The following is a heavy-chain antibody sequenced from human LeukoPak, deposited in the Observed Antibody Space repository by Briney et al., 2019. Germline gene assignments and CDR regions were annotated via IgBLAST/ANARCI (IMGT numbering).Heavy chain of an antibody. J-gene: IGHJ4*02. CDR2: ISGGSSFT. V-gene: IGHV3-21*01. D-gene: IGHD4-17*01. Sequence: GGSLRLSCAASGFSFSSFSMNWVRQAPGKGLEWVSYISGGSSFTYYVDSVKGRFTISRDNAKNSLYLQMNSLRAEDTAVYYCARDRTTVTVFDYWGQGALVTVSS. CDR3: ARDRTTVTVFDY. CDR1: GFSFSSFS.